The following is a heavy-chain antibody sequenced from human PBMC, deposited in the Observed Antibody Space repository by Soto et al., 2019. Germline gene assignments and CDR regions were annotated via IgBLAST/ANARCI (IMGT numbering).Heavy chain of an antibody. J-gene: IGHJ4*02. V-gene: IGHV4-59*01. CDR2: IYYSGRT. CDR3: ARDYYGSGSPPLGY. D-gene: IGHD3-10*01. Sequence: QVQLQESGPGLVKPSETLSLTCTVSGGSISSYYWSWIRQPPGKGLDWIGYIYYSGRTNYNPSLKSRVTLTVDTSKNQFSLKLSSVTAADTAVYYCARDYYGSGSPPLGYWGQGTLVTVSS. CDR1: GGSISSYY.